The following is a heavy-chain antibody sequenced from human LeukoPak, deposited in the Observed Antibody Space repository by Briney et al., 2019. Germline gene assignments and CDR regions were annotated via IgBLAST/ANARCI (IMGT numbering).Heavy chain of an antibody. CDR2: ISSTSNTI. D-gene: IGHD1-26*01. Sequence: GGSLRLSCAASGFTFSSYSMNWVRQAPGKGLEWLSYISSTSNTIYYADSVKGRFTISRDNAKNSLYLQMNSLRAEDTAVYHCARDSSSGSHLRYWGQGTLVTVSS. V-gene: IGHV3-48*01. CDR1: GFTFSSYS. J-gene: IGHJ4*02. CDR3: ARDSSSGSHLRY.